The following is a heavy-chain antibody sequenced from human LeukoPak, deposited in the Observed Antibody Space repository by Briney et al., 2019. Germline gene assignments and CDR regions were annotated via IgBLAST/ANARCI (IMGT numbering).Heavy chain of an antibody. J-gene: IGHJ4*02. CDR1: GGTFSSYA. Sequence: SVKVSCKASGGTFSSYAISWVRQAPGQGLEWMGGIIPIFGTANYAQKFQGRVTITADESTSTTYMELSSLRSEDTAVYYCARDHGYYYDSSGYSDGRFDYWGQGTLVTVSS. CDR3: ARDHGYYYDSSGYSDGRFDY. D-gene: IGHD3-22*01. V-gene: IGHV1-69*13. CDR2: IIPIFGTA.